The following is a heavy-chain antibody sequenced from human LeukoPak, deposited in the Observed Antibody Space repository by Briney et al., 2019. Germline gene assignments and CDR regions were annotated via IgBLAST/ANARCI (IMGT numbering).Heavy chain of an antibody. Sequence: PSETLSLTCTVSGGSISSYYWSWIRQPPGKGLELIGYIYYSGSTNYNPSLKSRVTISVDTSKNQFSLKLSSVTAADTAVYYCARGAYPSGYYMDVWGKGTTVTVSS. V-gene: IGHV4-59*01. CDR3: ARGAYPSGYYMDV. J-gene: IGHJ6*03. CDR2: IYYSGST. CDR1: GGSISSYY.